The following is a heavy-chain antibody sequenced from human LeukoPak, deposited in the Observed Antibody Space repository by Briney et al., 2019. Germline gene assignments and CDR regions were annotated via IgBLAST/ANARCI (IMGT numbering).Heavy chain of an antibody. CDR2: ITGSDGYT. V-gene: IGHV3-23*01. Sequence: GGSLRLSCAASGFTFSNYAVSWVREAPGKGLEWVSAITGSDGYTYYTDSVKGRFTISRDNSKNTLYLQMNSLRAADTAVYYCAKDQAGTARTLNWFDPWGQGTLVTVSS. CDR1: GFTFSNYA. D-gene: IGHD6-13*01. J-gene: IGHJ5*02. CDR3: AKDQAGTARTLNWFDP.